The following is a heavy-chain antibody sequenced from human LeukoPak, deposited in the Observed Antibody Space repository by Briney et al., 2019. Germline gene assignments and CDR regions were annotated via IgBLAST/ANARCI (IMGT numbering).Heavy chain of an antibody. CDR3: ARGPPRLNWFDP. D-gene: IGHD6-25*01. CDR1: GYTFTSYA. J-gene: IGHJ5*02. Sequence: ASVKVSCKASGYTFTSYAMHWVRQAPGQRLEWMGWINGGNGNTKYSQKLQGRVTITRDTSASTAYMELRSLRSEDTAVFYCARGPPRLNWFDPWGQGTLVTVSS. V-gene: IGHV1-3*01. CDR2: INGGNGNT.